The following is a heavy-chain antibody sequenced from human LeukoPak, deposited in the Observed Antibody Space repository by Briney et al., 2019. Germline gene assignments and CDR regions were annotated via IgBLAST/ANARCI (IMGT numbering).Heavy chain of an antibody. V-gene: IGHV3-53*01. CDR2: IYSGGST. D-gene: IGHD6-19*01. Sequence: GGSLRLSCAASGFNVSSNYMSWARQAPGKGLEWVSVIYSGGSTYYADSVKGRFTISRDNSKNTLYLQMNSLRAEDTAVYYCARPPQGYSSGWYYFDYWGQGTLVTVSS. J-gene: IGHJ4*02. CDR3: ARPPQGYSSGWYYFDY. CDR1: GFNVSSNY.